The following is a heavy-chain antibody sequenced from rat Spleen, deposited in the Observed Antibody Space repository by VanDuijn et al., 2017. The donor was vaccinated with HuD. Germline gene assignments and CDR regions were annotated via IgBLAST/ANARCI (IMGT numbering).Heavy chain of an antibody. CDR1: AYSIKSSYR. CDR3: ARFPYDGYYHYFDY. CDR2: INSAGST. Sequence: EVQLQESGPGLVKPSQSLSLTCSVTAYSIKSSYRWNWIRKFPGNKLEWMGYINSAGSTNYNPSLKSRISITRDTSKNQFFLQVNSVATEDTATYYCARFPYDGYYHYFDYWGQGVMVTVSS. V-gene: IGHV3-3*01. D-gene: IGHD1-12*03. J-gene: IGHJ2*01.